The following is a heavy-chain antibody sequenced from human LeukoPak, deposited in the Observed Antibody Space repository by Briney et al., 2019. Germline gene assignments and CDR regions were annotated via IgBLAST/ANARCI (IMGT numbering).Heavy chain of an antibody. CDR2: INPNSGGT. Sequence: GASVKVSCRTSGYTFTAYYNHWVRQAPGQGPEWMGWINPNSGGTNYAQKFQGRVTMTRGTSISTAYMELSRLRSDDTAVYFCARSSSSYSPFDNWGQGTLVTVSS. D-gene: IGHD2-2*01. J-gene: IGHJ4*02. V-gene: IGHV1-2*02. CDR1: GYTFTAYY. CDR3: ARSSSSYSPFDN.